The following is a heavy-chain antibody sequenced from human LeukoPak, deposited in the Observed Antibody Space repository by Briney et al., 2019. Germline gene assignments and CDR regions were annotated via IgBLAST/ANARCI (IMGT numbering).Heavy chain of an antibody. CDR3: ARGSRLLWFGESPLDY. J-gene: IGHJ4*02. CDR1: GGSFSGYY. D-gene: IGHD3-10*01. V-gene: IGHV4-34*01. Sequence: SETLSLTCAVYGGSFSGYYWSWIRQPPGKGLEWIGEINHSGSTNYNPSLKSRVTISVDTSKNQFSLKLSSVTAADTAVYYCARGSRLLWFGESPLDYWGQGTLVTVSS. CDR2: INHSGST.